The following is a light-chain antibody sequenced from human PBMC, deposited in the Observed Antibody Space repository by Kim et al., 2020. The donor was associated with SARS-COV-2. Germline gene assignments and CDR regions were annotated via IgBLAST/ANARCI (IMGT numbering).Light chain of an antibody. CDR1: SGDVGSYNR. Sequence: QSVLTQPPSVSGSPGQSVTISCTGTSGDVGSYNRVSWYQQSPGAAPKLVIYEVTDRPSGVPDRFSGSKSGNTASLTISGLQADDEADYYCSSYTRSSTYVFGTGTKVTVL. CDR3: SSYTRSSTYV. CDR2: EVT. V-gene: IGLV2-18*02. J-gene: IGLJ1*01.